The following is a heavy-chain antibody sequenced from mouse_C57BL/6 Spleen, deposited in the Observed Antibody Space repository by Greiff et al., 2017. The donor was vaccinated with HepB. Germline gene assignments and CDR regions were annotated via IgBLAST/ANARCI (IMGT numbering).Heavy chain of an antibody. J-gene: IGHJ4*01. D-gene: IGHD1-1*01. Sequence: VKLMESGAELVRPGTSVKVSCKASGYAFTNYLIEWVKQRPGQGLEWIGVINPGSGGTNYNEKFRGKATLTADKSSSTAYMQLSSLTSEDSAVYFCARDYYGTYYYAMDYWGQGTSVTVSS. CDR1: GYAFTNYL. CDR2: INPGSGGT. CDR3: ARDYYGTYYYAMDY. V-gene: IGHV1-54*01.